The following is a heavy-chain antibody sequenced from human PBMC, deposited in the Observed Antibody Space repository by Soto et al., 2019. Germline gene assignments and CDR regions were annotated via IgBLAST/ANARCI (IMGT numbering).Heavy chain of an antibody. D-gene: IGHD3-10*01. Sequence: QLQLQESGPGLVKPSETLSLTCTVSDGSISSSSYYWGWIRQPPGKGLEWIGGIDYSGSTYYNPSLKSRVTISVDTSKNQLFLKLGSVSAADTAVYFCARRLYYGSGSFPIDYWGQGTLVTVSS. J-gene: IGHJ4*02. CDR3: ARRLYYGSGSFPIDY. CDR1: DGSISSSSYY. CDR2: IDYSGST. V-gene: IGHV4-39*01.